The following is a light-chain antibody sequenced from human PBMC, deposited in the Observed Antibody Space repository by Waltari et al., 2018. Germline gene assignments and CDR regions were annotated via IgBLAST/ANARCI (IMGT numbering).Light chain of an antibody. J-gene: IGKJ1*01. CDR2: GAS. CDR3: QQNGSAPRT. Sequence: ELVLTQSPDTMSWSPGERATLSCRASQSFSSSFLGWYQQKPGQAPRRLSYGASSRATGIPDRFSGSGSGTDFTLTISRLEPEDFAVYYCQQNGSAPRTFGQGTKVEIK. CDR1: QSFSSSF. V-gene: IGKV3-20*01.